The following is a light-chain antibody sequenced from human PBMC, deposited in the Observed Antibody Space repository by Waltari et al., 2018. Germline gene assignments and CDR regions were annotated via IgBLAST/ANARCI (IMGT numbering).Light chain of an antibody. CDR1: QSVSYY. Sequence: EVVLTQSPATLSLSPGESASISCRASQSVSYYLAWYQQKPGQAPRLLIYEASNRATCIPARFSGSGSGTDFTLTISSLEPEDFAVYYCQQRTNWPLTFGGGTKVEI. J-gene: IGKJ4*01. CDR2: EAS. V-gene: IGKV3-11*01. CDR3: QQRTNWPLT.